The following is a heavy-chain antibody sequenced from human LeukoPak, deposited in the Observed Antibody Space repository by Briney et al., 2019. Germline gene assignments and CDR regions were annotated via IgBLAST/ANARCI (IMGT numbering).Heavy chain of an antibody. V-gene: IGHV3-11*04. CDR1: GFTFSDSY. D-gene: IGHD5-12*01. Sequence: GGSLRLSCAASGFTFSDSYMTWIRQAPGKGLEWVSYISHTGTSMFYGDSVKGRFTISRDNVKNSLYLQMNSLRAEDTAVYYCARDLSGYDFDYYYYYMDVWGKGTTVTVSS. J-gene: IGHJ6*03. CDR2: ISHTGTSM. CDR3: ARDLSGYDFDYYYYYMDV.